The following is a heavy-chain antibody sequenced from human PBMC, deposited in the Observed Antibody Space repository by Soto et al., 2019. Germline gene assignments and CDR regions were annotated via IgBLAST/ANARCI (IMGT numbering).Heavy chain of an antibody. J-gene: IGHJ4*02. Sequence: QVQLVESGGGLVKPGGSLRLSCAASGFTFSDYYMSWLRQAPGKGLEWVSYISSSSSYTNYADSVKGRFTISRDNAKNSLYLQLNSLRAEDTAVYYCATGAVVVATPFDYWGQGTLVTVSS. CDR1: GFTFSDYY. V-gene: IGHV3-11*06. CDR3: ATGAVVVATPFDY. D-gene: IGHD2-15*01. CDR2: ISSSSSYT.